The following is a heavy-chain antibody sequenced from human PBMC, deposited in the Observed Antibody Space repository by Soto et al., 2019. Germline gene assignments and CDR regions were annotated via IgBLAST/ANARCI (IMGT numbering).Heavy chain of an antibody. V-gene: IGHV4-59*01. CDR1: GGSISSYY. CDR3: ASSYLDTAMVFDY. J-gene: IGHJ4*02. D-gene: IGHD5-18*01. Sequence: SETLCLTCTVSGGSISSYYWSWIRQPPGKGLEWIGYIYYSGSTNYNPSLKSRVTISVDTSKNQFSLKLSSVTAADTAVYYCASSYLDTAMVFDYWGQGTLVTVSS. CDR2: IYYSGST.